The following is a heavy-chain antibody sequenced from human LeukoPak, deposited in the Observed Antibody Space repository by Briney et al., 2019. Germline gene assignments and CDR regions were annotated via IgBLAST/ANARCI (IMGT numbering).Heavy chain of an antibody. J-gene: IGHJ4*02. CDR3: ARPQSIYCGGDCPLGY. D-gene: IGHD2-21*02. CDR2: IKQDGSEK. V-gene: IGHV3-7*01. Sequence: GGSLRLSCAASGFTFSSYWMSWVRQAPGKGLEWVANIKQDGSEKYYVDSVKGRFTISRDNAKNSLYLQMNSLRAEDTAVYYCARPQSIYCGGDCPLGYWGQGTLVTVSS. CDR1: GFTFSSYW.